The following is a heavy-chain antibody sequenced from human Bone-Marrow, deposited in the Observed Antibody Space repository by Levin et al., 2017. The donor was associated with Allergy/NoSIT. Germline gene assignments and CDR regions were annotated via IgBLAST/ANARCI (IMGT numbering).Heavy chain of an antibody. Sequence: GESLKISCVASGFTFNAYAMNWVRRAPGKGLEWVSAMSGTTGSHYYADSVKGRFTISRDSSKNTLFLQMDSLRVEDTATYYCVKGTTVYFYYNGMDAWGQGTTVTVFS. CDR1: GFTFNAYA. CDR2: MSGTTGSH. CDR3: VKGTTVYFYYNGMDA. V-gene: IGHV3-23*01. D-gene: IGHD2/OR15-2a*01. J-gene: IGHJ6*02.